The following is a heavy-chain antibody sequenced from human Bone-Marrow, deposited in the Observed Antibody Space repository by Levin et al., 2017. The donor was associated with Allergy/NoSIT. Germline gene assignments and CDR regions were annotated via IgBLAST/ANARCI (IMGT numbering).Heavy chain of an antibody. CDR2: ISSSGSTI. Sequence: GGSLRLSCAASGFTFSDYYMSWIRQAPGKGLEWVSYISSSGSTIYYADSVKGRFTISRDNAKNSLYLQMNSLRAEDTAVYYCARGYDFWSGYYTVGISWGWFDPWGQGTLVTVSS. J-gene: IGHJ5*02. CDR1: GFTFSDYY. V-gene: IGHV3-11*01. CDR3: ARGYDFWSGYYTVGISWGWFDP. D-gene: IGHD3-3*01.